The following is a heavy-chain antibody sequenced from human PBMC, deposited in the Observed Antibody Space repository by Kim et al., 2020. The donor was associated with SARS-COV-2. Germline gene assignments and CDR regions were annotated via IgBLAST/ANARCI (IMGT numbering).Heavy chain of an antibody. CDR3: ARHYYGSGNYRWIDD. CDR2: IYSGGSPT. D-gene: IGHD3-10*01. V-gene: IGHV3-23*03. CDR1: GFTFNSYA. Sequence: GGSLRLSCAASGFTFNSYAMSWVRQAPGKGLEWVSVIYSGGSPTYYADSVKGRFTISRDNSKDTLYLQMNSLRVEDTAVYYCARHYYGSGNYRWIDDWG. J-gene: IGHJ4*01.